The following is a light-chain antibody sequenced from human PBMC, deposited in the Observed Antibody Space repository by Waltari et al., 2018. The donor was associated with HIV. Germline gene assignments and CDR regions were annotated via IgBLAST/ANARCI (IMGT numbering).Light chain of an antibody. J-gene: IGLJ2*01. CDR1: SSNIGAGYD. Sequence: QSVLTQPPSVSGAPGQRVTISCTGSSSNIGAGYDVHWYQHLPGTAPKLLIYGNSNRPSGVPDRFSGSKSGTSASLAITGLQAEDESDYYCQSYDSSLSVVVFGGGTKLTVL. CDR3: QSYDSSLSVVV. V-gene: IGLV1-40*01. CDR2: GNS.